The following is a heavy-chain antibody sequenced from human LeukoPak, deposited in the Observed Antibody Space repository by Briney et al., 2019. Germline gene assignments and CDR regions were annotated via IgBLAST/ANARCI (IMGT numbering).Heavy chain of an antibody. J-gene: IGHJ4*02. CDR2: INHSGTT. CDR1: GGSFSDYY. Sequence: SETLSLTCAVYGGSFSDYYWSWISQHPGKGREWLGEINHSGTTTYSPSLKSRVSISVDTSKNQFSLKLNSVTAADAAMYYCASHYSSGSYRYTGSFDSWGQGMLVNVSS. D-gene: IGHD3-16*02. V-gene: IGHV4-34*01. CDR3: ASHYSSGSYRYTGSFDS.